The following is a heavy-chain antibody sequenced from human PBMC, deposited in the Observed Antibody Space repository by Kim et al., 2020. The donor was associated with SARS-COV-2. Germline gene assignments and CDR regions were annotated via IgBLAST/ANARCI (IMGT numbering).Heavy chain of an antibody. V-gene: IGHV3-9*01. J-gene: IGHJ3*01. Sequence: GGSLRLFCAASGFAFDDYAMHWVRQAPGKGLEWVAGTSWNGGTLAYGDSVKGRFTISRDNAKNSLFLQMNSLTAEDTALYYCAKGSGTYYKAGAFHLWG. D-gene: IGHD3-10*01. CDR2: TSWNGGTL. CDR1: GFAFDDYA. CDR3: AKGSGTYYKAGAFHL.